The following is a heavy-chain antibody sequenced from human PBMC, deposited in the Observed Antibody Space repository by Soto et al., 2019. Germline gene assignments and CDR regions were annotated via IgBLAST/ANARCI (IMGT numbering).Heavy chain of an antibody. V-gene: IGHV4-39*02. D-gene: IGHD3-9*01. CDR3: ARDRYGGFDY. Sequence: QLQLQESGPGLVKPSETLSLTCSVSGGSINSKSYFWGWIRQTPGKGLEWIASINYVGKTYYSPPLKSRLAISVDTSKNQFSLRLSSVTAADTAVYYCARDRYGGFDYWGLGTLVTVSS. CDR1: GGSINSKSYF. J-gene: IGHJ4*02. CDR2: INYVGKT.